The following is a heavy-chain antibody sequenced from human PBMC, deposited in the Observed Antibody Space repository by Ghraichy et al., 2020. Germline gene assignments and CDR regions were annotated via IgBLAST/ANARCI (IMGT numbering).Heavy chain of an antibody. D-gene: IGHD6-13*01. V-gene: IGHV1-69*05. CDR2: IIPIFGTA. J-gene: IGHJ4*02. CDR1: GGTFSSYA. Sequence: SVKVSCKASGGTFSSYAISWVRQAPGQGLEWMGGIIPIFGTANYAQKFQGRVTITTDESTSTAYMGLSSLRSEDTAVYYCARTIRSSSWDFDYWGQGTLVTVSS. CDR3: ARTIRSSSWDFDY.